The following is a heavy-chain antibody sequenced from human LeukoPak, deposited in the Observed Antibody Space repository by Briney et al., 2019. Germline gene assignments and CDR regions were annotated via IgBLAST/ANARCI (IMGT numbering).Heavy chain of an antibody. D-gene: IGHD6-13*01. CDR3: ARDTGIALYYYYMDV. V-gene: IGHV1-18*04. CDR1: GYTFTSYY. CDR2: ISAYNGNT. Sequence: EASVKVSCKASGYTFTSYYMHWVRQAPGQGLEWMGWISAYNGNTNYAQKLQGRVTMTTDTSTSTAYMELRSLRSDDTAVYYCARDTGIALYYYYMDVWGKGTTVTVSS. J-gene: IGHJ6*03.